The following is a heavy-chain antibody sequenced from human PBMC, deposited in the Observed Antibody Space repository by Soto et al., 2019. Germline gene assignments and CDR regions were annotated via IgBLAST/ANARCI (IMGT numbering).Heavy chain of an antibody. J-gene: IGHJ6*02. CDR3: ARDAPYGMDV. CDR1: GGSISSSGYY. Sequence: PSETLSLTCTVSGGSISSSGYYWSWIRQHPGKGLEWIACIKYSGTTYYNPSLKSRVTLSVDTSKNQFSLTLSYVTAADTAGYYGARDAPYGMDVWGQGTRVTVSS. CDR2: IKYSGTT. V-gene: IGHV4-39*07.